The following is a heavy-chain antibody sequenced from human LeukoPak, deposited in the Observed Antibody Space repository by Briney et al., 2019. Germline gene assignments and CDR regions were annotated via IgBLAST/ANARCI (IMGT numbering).Heavy chain of an antibody. V-gene: IGHV1-3*01. CDR3: ARRWFGELSGLDAFDI. J-gene: IGHJ3*02. CDR2: INAGNGNT. CDR1: GYTFTSYA. Sequence: ASVKVSCKASGYTFTSYAMHWVRQAPGQRLEWMGWINAGNGNTKYSQKFQGRVTITRDTSASTAYMELSSLRSEDTAVYYCARRWFGELSGLDAFDIWGQGTMVTVSS. D-gene: IGHD3-10*01.